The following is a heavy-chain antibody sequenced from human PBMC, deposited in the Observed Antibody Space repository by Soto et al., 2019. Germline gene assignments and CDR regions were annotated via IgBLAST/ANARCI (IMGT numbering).Heavy chain of an antibody. D-gene: IGHD1-26*01. J-gene: IGHJ2*01. CDR1: GLTFISYG. CDR2: INSDGSST. V-gene: IGHV3-74*01. CDR3: ARGGSLNWYFDL. Sequence: EVQLVESGGGLFQPGGSRRLSCAASGLTFISYGRHWFRQAQGKGLVWVSRINSDGSSTSYAASVKGRLTISRDNAKNTLYLQMNSLRAEDTAVYYCARGGSLNWYFDLWGRGPLVTVSS.